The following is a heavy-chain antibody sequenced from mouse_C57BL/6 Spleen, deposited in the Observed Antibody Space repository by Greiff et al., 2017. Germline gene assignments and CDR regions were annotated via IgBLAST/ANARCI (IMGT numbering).Heavy chain of an antibody. Sequence: QVQLQQPGAELVKPGASVKLSCKASGYTFTSYWMHWVKQRPGRGLEWIGRIDPNSGGTKYNEKFKSKATLTVDKPSSTAYMQLSSLTSEDSAVYYCARSRGIYYDYDYAMDYWGQGTSATVSS. V-gene: IGHV1-72*01. CDR2: IDPNSGGT. CDR1: GYTFTSYW. CDR3: ARSRGIYYDYDYAMDY. J-gene: IGHJ4*01. D-gene: IGHD2-4*01.